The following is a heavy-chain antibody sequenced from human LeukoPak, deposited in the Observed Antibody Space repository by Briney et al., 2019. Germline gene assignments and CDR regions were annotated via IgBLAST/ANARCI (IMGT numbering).Heavy chain of an antibody. J-gene: IGHJ4*02. Sequence: ASVKVSCKVSGYTLTELSMHWVRQAPGKGLEWMGGFDPEDGETIYAQKFQGRVTMTVDTSTDTAYMELSSLRSEDTAVYYCARGGRREMATIGWGQGTLVTVSS. CDR1: GYTLTELS. V-gene: IGHV1-24*01. CDR2: FDPEDGET. D-gene: IGHD5-24*01. CDR3: ARGGRREMATIG.